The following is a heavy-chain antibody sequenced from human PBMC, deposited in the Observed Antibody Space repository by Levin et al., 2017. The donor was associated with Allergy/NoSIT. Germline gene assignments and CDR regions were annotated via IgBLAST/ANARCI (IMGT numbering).Heavy chain of an antibody. Sequence: GESLKISCAASGFTFSDYAMNWVRQAPGKGLEWVSAISGSGGSTYYADSVKGRFTISRDNSKNTLCLQMNGLRGEDTALYYCAKDRSVITFVRDPDAFDIWGQGTMVTVSS. D-gene: IGHD3-10*01. CDR1: GFTFSDYA. J-gene: IGHJ3*02. V-gene: IGHV3-23*01. CDR3: AKDRSVITFVRDPDAFDI. CDR2: ISGSGGST.